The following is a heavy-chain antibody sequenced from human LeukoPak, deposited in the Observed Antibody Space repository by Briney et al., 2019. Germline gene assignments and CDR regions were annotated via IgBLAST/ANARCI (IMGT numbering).Heavy chain of an antibody. CDR3: ARDVGITIFGVADDAFDI. Sequence: SETLSPTCTVSGGSISSYYWSWIRQPPGKGLEWIGYIYYSGSTNYNPSLKSRVTVSVDTSKNQFSLKLSSVTAADTAVYYCARDVGITIFGVADDAFDIWGQGTMVTVSS. D-gene: IGHD3-3*01. J-gene: IGHJ3*02. V-gene: IGHV4-59*01. CDR2: IYYSGST. CDR1: GGSISSYY.